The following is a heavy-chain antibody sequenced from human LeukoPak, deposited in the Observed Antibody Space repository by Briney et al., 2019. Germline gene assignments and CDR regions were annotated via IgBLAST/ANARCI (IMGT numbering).Heavy chain of an antibody. CDR3: ARDSASYGRFDY. Sequence: PGGSLGLSCAASGFTFINYAMSWVRQAPGKGLEWVSVISGSGSSTYYADSVKGRFTISRDDSKNTLYLQMNSLRAEDTAVYFCARDSASYGRFDYWGQGTLVTVSS. CDR2: ISGSGSST. J-gene: IGHJ4*02. V-gene: IGHV3-23*01. CDR1: GFTFINYA. D-gene: IGHD5-18*01.